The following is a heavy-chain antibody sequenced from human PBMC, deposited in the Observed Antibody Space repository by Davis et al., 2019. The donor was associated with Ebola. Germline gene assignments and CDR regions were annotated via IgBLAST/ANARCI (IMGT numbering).Heavy chain of an antibody. CDR2: IYPGDSNV. CDR1: GYTFTKYW. D-gene: IGHD2-8*01. CDR3: ARQMGSLTSA. V-gene: IGHV5-51*01. Sequence: GESLKISCKGFGYTFTKYWIGWVRQMPGKGLEWLGIIYPGDSNVKYSPSFEGQVTISVDKSINTAYLQWSSLKASDTAVYYCARQMGSLTSAWGQGTTVTVPS. J-gene: IGHJ6*02.